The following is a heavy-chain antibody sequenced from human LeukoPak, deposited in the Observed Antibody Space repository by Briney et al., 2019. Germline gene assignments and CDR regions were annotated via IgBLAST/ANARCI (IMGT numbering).Heavy chain of an antibody. CDR2: IYPGDSDT. CDR1: GYSFTSYC. CDR3: ARGYCSGGSCYSGNWFDP. J-gene: IGHJ5*02. V-gene: IGHV5-51*01. Sequence: GESLKISCKGSGYSFTSYCIGWVRQMPGKGLEWMGIIYPGDSDTRYSPSFQGQVTISADKSISTAYLQWSSLKASDTAMYYCARGYCSGGSCYSGNWFDPWGQGTLVTVSS. D-gene: IGHD2-15*01.